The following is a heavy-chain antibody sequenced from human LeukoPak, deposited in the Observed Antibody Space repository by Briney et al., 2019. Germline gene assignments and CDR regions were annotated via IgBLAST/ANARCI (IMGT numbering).Heavy chain of an antibody. CDR2: ISGSGGST. CDR1: GFTFSFYD. D-gene: IGHD1-26*01. CDR3: AKDRRQGGRLHYFDY. J-gene: IGHJ4*02. V-gene: IGHV3-23*01. Sequence: PGGSLRLSCAASGFTFSFYDMSWVRQLPGKGLEWVSTISGSGGSTNYPDSVRGRFTISRDNSKNTLYLQMNSLRAEDTAVYFCAKDRRQGGRLHYFDYWGQGALVTVSS.